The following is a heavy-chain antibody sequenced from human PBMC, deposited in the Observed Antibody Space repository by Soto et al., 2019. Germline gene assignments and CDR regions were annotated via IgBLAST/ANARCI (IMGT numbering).Heavy chain of an antibody. Sequence: SETLSLTCAVYGGSFSGYYWSWIRQPPGKGLEWIGDIYHSGTTNYNPSIKSRVTISVDSSKNQFSLNLTSESAADTAVYYCARLGGFYQSLDSWGQGTLVTVSS. V-gene: IGHV4-34*01. CDR2: IYHSGTT. CDR3: ARLGGFYQSLDS. J-gene: IGHJ5*01. D-gene: IGHD3-22*01. CDR1: GGSFSGYY.